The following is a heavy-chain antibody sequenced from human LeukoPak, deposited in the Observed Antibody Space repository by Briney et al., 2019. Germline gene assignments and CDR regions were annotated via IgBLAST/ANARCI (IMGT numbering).Heavy chain of an antibody. CDR1: GFTFSSCS. Sequence: GSLRLSCAASGFTFSSCSMNWVRQAPGKGLEWVANIKQDGSEKYYVDSVKGRFTISRDNAKNSLYLQMNSLRAEDTAVYYCAKERLDAFDIWGQGTMVTVSS. V-gene: IGHV3-7*01. CDR3: AKERLDAFDI. J-gene: IGHJ3*02. CDR2: IKQDGSEK. D-gene: IGHD6-19*01.